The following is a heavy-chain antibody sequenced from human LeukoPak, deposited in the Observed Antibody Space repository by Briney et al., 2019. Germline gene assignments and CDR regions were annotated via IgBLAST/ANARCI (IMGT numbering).Heavy chain of an antibody. CDR3: ARPLTGYSYVEPFAY. Sequence: SETLSLTCTVSGGSISSSSYYWGWIRQPPGKGLEWIGSIYYSGSTYYNPSLKSRVTISVDTSKNQFSLKLSSVTAADTAVYYCARPLTGYSYVEPFAYWGQGTLVTVSS. V-gene: IGHV4-39*01. CDR2: IYYSGST. J-gene: IGHJ4*02. CDR1: GGSISSSSYY. D-gene: IGHD5-18*01.